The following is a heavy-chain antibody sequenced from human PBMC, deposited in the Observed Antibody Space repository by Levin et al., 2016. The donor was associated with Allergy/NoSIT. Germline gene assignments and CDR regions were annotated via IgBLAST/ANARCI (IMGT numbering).Heavy chain of an antibody. CDR3: AAEFFLLGTAT. CDR1: GYTFTSHY. CDR2: VNPSGGTT. Sequence: ASVKVSCKTSGYTFTSHYIHWVRQAPGQGLEWMAIVNPSGGTTGYAHKFQGRGTMTRDMSTSTAYMELSSLRSEDTAVYYCAAEFFLLGTATWGQGTQVTVSS. V-gene: IGHV1-46*01. J-gene: IGHJ5*02. D-gene: IGHD3-3*01.